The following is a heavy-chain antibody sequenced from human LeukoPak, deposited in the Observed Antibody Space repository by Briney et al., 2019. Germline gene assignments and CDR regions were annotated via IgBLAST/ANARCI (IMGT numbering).Heavy chain of an antibody. CDR1: GFTFTRYT. CDR3: AKAHPGFDY. J-gene: IGHJ4*02. CDR2: IGSSSTFI. Sequence: GGSLRLSCAASGFTFTRYTMDWVRQAPGKGLEWVASIGSSSTFIYYADSVKGRFTISRDNAKNSLFLQMNSLRADDTAVYYCAKAHPGFDYWGQGTLVTVSS. V-gene: IGHV3-21*01.